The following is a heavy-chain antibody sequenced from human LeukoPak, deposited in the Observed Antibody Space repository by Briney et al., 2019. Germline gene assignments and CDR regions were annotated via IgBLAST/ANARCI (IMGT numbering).Heavy chain of an antibody. J-gene: IGHJ4*02. D-gene: IGHD6-13*01. CDR3: AXSSYSSRRGDY. V-gene: IGHV1-18*01. CDR1: GYTSTSYG. CDR2: ISAYNGNT. Sequence: ASVKVSCKASGYTSTSYGISWVRQAPGQGLEWMGWISAYNGNTNYAQKLQGRVTMTTDTSTSTAYMELRRLRSDDTAVYYCAXSSYSSRRGDYWGQGTPVTVSS.